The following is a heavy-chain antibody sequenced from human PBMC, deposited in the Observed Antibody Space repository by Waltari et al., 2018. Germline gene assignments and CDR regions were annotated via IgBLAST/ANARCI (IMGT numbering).Heavy chain of an antibody. Sequence: QVQLVQSGAEVKKPGSSVKVSCKASGGTFSSYAISWVRQAPGQGLEWMGGIIPIFGTANDAQKFQGRVTITADESTSTAYMELSSLRAEDTAVYYCASSLVGARGYYYYGMDVWGQGTTVTVSS. CDR2: IIPIFGTA. J-gene: IGHJ6*02. D-gene: IGHD1-26*01. CDR1: GGTFSSYA. CDR3: ASSLVGARGYYYYGMDV. V-gene: IGHV1-69*12.